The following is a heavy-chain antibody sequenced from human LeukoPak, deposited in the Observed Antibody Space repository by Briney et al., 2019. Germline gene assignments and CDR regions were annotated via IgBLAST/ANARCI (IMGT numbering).Heavy chain of an antibody. Sequence: SETLSLTCTVSGYSISSGYYWSWIRQPPGKGLEWIGYIYYSGSTNYNPSLKSRVTISVDTSKNQFSLKLSSVTAADTAVYYCAREVGGDSSYAFDIWGQGTMVTVSS. D-gene: IGHD3-22*01. V-gene: IGHV4-61*01. CDR3: AREVGGDSSYAFDI. J-gene: IGHJ3*02. CDR2: IYYSGST. CDR1: GYSISSGYY.